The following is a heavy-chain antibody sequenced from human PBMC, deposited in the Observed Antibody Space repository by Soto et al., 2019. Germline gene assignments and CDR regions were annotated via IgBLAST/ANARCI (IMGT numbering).Heavy chain of an antibody. Sequence: GESLKISCKGAGYSFPNYWIAWVRQMPGKGLEWMGIIYPGDSDTRYSPSFQGQVTISADKSISTAYLQWSSLKASDTAMYYCARHLTSSYSSSWFFWGQGTLVTVSS. V-gene: IGHV5-51*01. CDR3: ARHLTSSYSSSWFF. J-gene: IGHJ4*02. CDR2: IYPGDSDT. CDR1: GYSFPNYW. D-gene: IGHD6-13*01.